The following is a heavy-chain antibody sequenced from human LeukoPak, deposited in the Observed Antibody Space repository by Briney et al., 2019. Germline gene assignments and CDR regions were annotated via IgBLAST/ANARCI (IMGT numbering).Heavy chain of an antibody. V-gene: IGHV5-51*01. CDR3: ATYYYDSSGYYDGFDY. CDR2: IYPGDSDT. J-gene: IGHJ4*02. D-gene: IGHD3-22*01. Sequence: GESLKISCKGSGYSFTSYWIGWVRQMPGKGLEWMGIIYPGDSDTRYSPSFQGQVTISADKSISTAYLQRSSLKASDTAMYYCATYYYDSSGYYDGFDYWGQGTLVTVSS. CDR1: GYSFTSYW.